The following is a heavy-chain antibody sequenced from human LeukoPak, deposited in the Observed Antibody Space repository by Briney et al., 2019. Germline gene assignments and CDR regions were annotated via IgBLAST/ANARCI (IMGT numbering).Heavy chain of an antibody. D-gene: IGHD3-10*01. Sequence: SETLSLTCTVSGGSISSYYWSWIRQPPGKGLEWIGEINRSGSTNYNPSLKSRVTISVDTSKNQFSLKLSSVTAADTAVYYCARHKVRLRTLRPNWFDPWGQGTLVTVSS. CDR3: ARHKVRLRTLRPNWFDP. CDR2: INRSGST. CDR1: GGSISSYY. J-gene: IGHJ5*02. V-gene: IGHV4-34*01.